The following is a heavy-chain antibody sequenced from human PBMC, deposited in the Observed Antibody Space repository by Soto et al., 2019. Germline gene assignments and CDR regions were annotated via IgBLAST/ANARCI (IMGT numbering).Heavy chain of an antibody. V-gene: IGHV3-23*01. CDR3: AKATDTVTTCFSDY. D-gene: IGHD4-17*01. CDR2: ISGSGGST. CDR1: GFTFSSYA. Sequence: EVQLLESGGGLVQPGGSLRLSCAASGFTFSSYAMSWVRQAPGKGLEWVSAISGSGGSTYYADSVKGRLTIARDNSNNTLYLQMNSLRAEDTAVYYCAKATDTVTTCFSDYWGQGTLVTVSS. J-gene: IGHJ4*02.